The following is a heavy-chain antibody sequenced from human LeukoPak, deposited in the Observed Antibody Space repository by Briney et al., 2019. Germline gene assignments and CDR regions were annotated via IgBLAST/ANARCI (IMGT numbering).Heavy chain of an antibody. Sequence: GGSLRLSCAASGFTFNSYSMNWVRQAPGKGLEWVSSISSSSSYIYYADSVKGRFTISRDNAKNSLYLQMNSLRAEDTAVYYCARGYCSGGSCLDYWGQGTLVTVSS. CDR3: ARGYCSGGSCLDY. D-gene: IGHD2-15*01. CDR2: ISSSSSYI. J-gene: IGHJ4*02. CDR1: GFTFNSYS. V-gene: IGHV3-21*01.